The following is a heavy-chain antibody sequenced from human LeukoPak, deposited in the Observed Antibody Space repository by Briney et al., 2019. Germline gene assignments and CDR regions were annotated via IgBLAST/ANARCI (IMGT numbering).Heavy chain of an antibody. CDR1: GYTFTSYY. Sequence: GASVKVSYKASGYTFTSYYMHWVRQAPGQGLEWMGIINPSGGSTSYAQKFQGRVTMTRDTSTSTVYMELSSLRSEDTAVYYCARDSYYYGSGSYSSPSSYYYYMDVWGKGTTVTISS. J-gene: IGHJ6*03. CDR2: INPSGGST. CDR3: ARDSYYYGSGSYSSPSSYYYYMDV. D-gene: IGHD3-10*01. V-gene: IGHV1-46*01.